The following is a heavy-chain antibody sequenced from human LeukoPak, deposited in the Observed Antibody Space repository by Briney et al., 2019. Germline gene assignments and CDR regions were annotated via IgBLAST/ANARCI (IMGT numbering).Heavy chain of an antibody. D-gene: IGHD6-13*01. V-gene: IGHV4-34*01. J-gene: IGHJ3*02. CDR3: ARDPRDPDNSSWPPRENAFDI. Sequence: SETLSLTCAVYGCSLSAYHWSWLRPPPGQGREWIGEINHSGSNNYNPSLKSRVTISVDTSKNQFSLKLSSLTAADTAVYYCARDPRDPDNSSWPPRENAFDIWGQGTMVTVS. CDR1: GCSLSAYH. CDR2: INHSGSN.